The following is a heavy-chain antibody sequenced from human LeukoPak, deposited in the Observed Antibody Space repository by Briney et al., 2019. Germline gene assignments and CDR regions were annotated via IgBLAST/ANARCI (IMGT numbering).Heavy chain of an antibody. CDR2: INHSGST. D-gene: IGHD2-21*02. CDR3: ARGLNIVVVTAIRRRKTYYFDY. V-gene: IGHV4-39*07. Sequence: PSETLSLTCTVSGGSISSSSSYWSWIRQPPGKGLEWIGEINHSGSTNYNPSLKSRVTISVDTSKNQFSLKLSSVTAADTAVYYCARGLNIVVVTAIRRRKTYYFDYWGQGTLVTVSS. J-gene: IGHJ4*02. CDR1: GGSISSSSSY.